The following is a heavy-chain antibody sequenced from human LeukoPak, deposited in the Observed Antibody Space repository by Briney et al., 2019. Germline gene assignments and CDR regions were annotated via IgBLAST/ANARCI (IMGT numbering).Heavy chain of an antibody. CDR3: ARERRGYSYGYADY. CDR2: ISSNGGST. J-gene: IGHJ4*02. CDR1: GFTFSSYA. V-gene: IGHV3-64*04. D-gene: IGHD5-18*01. Sequence: PGGSLRLSCSASGFTFSSYAMHWVRQAPGKGLGYVSAISSNGGSTYYADSVKGRFTISRDNSKNTLYLQMNSLSAEDTAVYYCARERRGYSYGYADYWGQGTLVTVSS.